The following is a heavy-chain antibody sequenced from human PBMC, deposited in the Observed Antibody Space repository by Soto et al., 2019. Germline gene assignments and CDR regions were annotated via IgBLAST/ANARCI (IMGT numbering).Heavy chain of an antibody. D-gene: IGHD6-13*01. CDR3: AKEPKAAGLYNWFNP. V-gene: IGHV3-30*18. CDR2: ISYDGSNK. Sequence: GSLRLSCAASGFTFSSYGMHWVRQAPGKGLEWVAVISYDGSNKYYAASVKGRFTVSRDNSKNTLYLQMNSLRAEDTAVYYCAKEPKAAGLYNWFNPWGQGTLVTVS. J-gene: IGHJ5*02. CDR1: GFTFSSYG.